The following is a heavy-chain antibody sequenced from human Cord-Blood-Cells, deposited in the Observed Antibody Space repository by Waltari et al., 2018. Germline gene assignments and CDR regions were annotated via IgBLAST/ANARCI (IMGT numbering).Heavy chain of an antibody. J-gene: IGHJ5*02. CDR1: GCTFSRYA. Sequence: QVHLVQSGAEVKKPGSPVKVSCKASGCTFSRYAIRWVRQSPGQGLEWMGGSIPILGIANYAQKFQGRVTITADKSTSTAYMELSSLRSEDTAVYYCAREITMIVVVKRGWFDPWGQGTLVTVSS. CDR3: AREITMIVVVKRGWFDP. CDR2: SIPILGIA. V-gene: IGHV1-69*10. D-gene: IGHD3-22*01.